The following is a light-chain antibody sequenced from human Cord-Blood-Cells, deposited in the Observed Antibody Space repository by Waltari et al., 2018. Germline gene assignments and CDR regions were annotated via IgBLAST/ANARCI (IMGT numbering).Light chain of an antibody. CDR3: CSYAGSYTLGV. CDR2: DVS. V-gene: IGLV2-11*01. CDR1: SSAVGGYNY. Sequence: QSALTQPRSVSGSPGPSVTISCTGTSSAVGGYNYVSWYQQHPGKAPKLMIYDVSNRPSGVPDRFSGSKSGNTAALTISGLQAEDEADYYCCSYAGSYTLGVFGGGTKLTVL. J-gene: IGLJ3*02.